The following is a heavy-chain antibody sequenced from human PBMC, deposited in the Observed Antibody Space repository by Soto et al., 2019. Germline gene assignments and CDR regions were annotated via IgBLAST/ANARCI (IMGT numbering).Heavy chain of an antibody. CDR1: GLTLSGYE. V-gene: IGHV3-48*03. D-gene: IGHD3-10*01. CDR3: ARGSGSYKTDY. CDR2: ISSIGGTM. J-gene: IGHJ4*02. Sequence: GGSLRLSCAASGLTLSGYEMNWVRQAPGKGLEWVSYISSIGGTMYYADSVKGRFTISRDDAKNSLYLQMSSLRAEDTAVYYCARGSGSYKTDYCGQGTMVTVSS.